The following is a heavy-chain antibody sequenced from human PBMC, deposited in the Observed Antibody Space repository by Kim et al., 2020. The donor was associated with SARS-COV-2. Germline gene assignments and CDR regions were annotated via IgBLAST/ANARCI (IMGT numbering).Heavy chain of an antibody. CDR1: GYSISSGYY. CDR3: ARDRIVVVVAATRYYYYG. J-gene: IGHJ6*01. V-gene: IGHV4-38-2*02. Sequence: SETLSLTCTVSGYSISSGYYWGWIRQPPGKGLEWIGSIYHSGSTYYNPSLKSRVTISVDTSKNKYSLKLSSVTAADTAVDYCARDRIVVVVAATRYYYYG. CDR2: IYHSGST. D-gene: IGHD2-15*01.